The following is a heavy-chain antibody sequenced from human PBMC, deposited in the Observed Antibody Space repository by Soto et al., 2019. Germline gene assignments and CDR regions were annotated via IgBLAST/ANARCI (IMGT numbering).Heavy chain of an antibody. CDR2: IKQDGSEK. J-gene: IGHJ4*02. Sequence: VQLLESGGGLVQPGGSLRLSCAASGFTFSSYSMSWVRQAPGKGLEWVANIKQDGSEKYYVDSVKGRFTISRDNAKNSLYLQMNSLRAEDTAVYYCASGSGSYGGEPDYFDYWGQGTLVTVSS. D-gene: IGHD1-26*01. CDR1: GFTFSSYS. CDR3: ASGSGSYGGEPDYFDY. V-gene: IGHV3-7*03.